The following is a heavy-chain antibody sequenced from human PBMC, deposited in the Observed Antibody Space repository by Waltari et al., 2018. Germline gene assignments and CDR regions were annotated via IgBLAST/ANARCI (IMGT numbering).Heavy chain of an antibody. J-gene: IGHJ5*02. CDR1: GYTFTRYD. V-gene: IGHV1-8*03. D-gene: IGHD1-26*01. CDR3: ARAPSVGATSWFDP. Sequence: QVQLVQSGAEVKKPGASVKVSCKASGYTFTRYDINWVRPATGQGLEWMGWMNPNIGNTGYAQKFQGRVTITRNTSISTAYMELSSLRSEDTAVYYCARAPSVGATSWFDPWGQGTLVTVSS. CDR2: MNPNIGNT.